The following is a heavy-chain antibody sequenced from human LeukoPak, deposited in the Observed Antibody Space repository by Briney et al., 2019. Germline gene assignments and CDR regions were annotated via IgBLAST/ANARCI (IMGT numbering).Heavy chain of an antibody. V-gene: IGHV4-39*01. Sequence: PSETLSLTCTVSGGFISSGSYYWGWIRQPPGKGLEWIENSHYSERTHYNPSLKSRVIISVDTSKNQFSLKLTSVTAADTAVFYCARHHDPGLGDLSPYFDYWGQGILVTVSS. CDR2: SHYSERT. CDR3: ARHHDPGLGDLSPYFDY. D-gene: IGHD3-16*02. CDR1: GGFISSGSYY. J-gene: IGHJ4*02.